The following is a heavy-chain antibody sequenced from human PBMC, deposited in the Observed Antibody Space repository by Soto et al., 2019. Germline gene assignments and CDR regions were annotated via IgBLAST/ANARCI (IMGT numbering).Heavy chain of an antibody. CDR3: AGAVAPYFGTWFDP. CDR2: ISHTGST. V-gene: IGHV4-30-2*01. J-gene: IGHJ5*02. Sequence: SETLSLTCAVSGGSITSGNSYSWSWIRQPPGKGLEWIGSISHTGSTSYNPSLKSRLTMSVDKSKNQFSLRLYSVTAADMPVYYCAGAVAPYFGTWFDPWGQGILVTVSS. CDR1: GGSITSGNSYS. D-gene: IGHD3-10*01.